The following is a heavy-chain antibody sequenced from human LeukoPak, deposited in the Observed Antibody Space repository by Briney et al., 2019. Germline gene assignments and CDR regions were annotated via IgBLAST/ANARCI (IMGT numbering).Heavy chain of an antibody. CDR3: ARGGDGFDP. J-gene: IGHJ5*02. V-gene: IGHV3-13*01. CDR2: IAAAGDT. CDR1: GFTFSSYD. Sequence: GGSLRLSCAASGFTFSSYDMHWVRQPAGKGLEWGSAIAAAGDTYYPDTVKGRFTISRENAKNSLYLQMNSLRVGDTAVYYCARGGDGFDPWGQGTLVTVSS. D-gene: IGHD3-16*01.